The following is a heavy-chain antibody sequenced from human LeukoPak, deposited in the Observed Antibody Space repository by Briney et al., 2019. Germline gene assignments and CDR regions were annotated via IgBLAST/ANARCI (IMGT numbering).Heavy chain of an antibody. D-gene: IGHD5-24*01. Sequence: ASVKVSCKASGGTFSSYAISWVRQAPGQGLEWMGGIIPIFGTANYAQKFQGRVTITADKSTSTAYMELSSLRSEDTAVYYCARSRDGYSRFDYWGQGTLVTVSS. V-gene: IGHV1-69*06. CDR1: GGTFSSYA. CDR2: IIPIFGTA. J-gene: IGHJ4*02. CDR3: ARSRDGYSRFDY.